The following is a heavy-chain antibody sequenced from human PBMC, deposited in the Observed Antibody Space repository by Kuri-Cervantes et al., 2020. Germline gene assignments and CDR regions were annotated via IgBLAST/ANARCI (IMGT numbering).Heavy chain of an antibody. J-gene: IGHJ6*02. CDR2: INPSGGST. D-gene: IGHD6-6*01. CDR3: ARDRVAARLYYYYGMDV. V-gene: IGHV1-46*01. CDR1: GYTFTSYY. Sequence: ASVKVSCKASGYTFTSYYMHWVRQAPGQGLEWMGIINPSGGSTSYAQKFQGRVTMTRDTSTSTVYMELSSLRSEDTAVYYCARDRVAARLYYYYGMDVWGQGTTVTVSS.